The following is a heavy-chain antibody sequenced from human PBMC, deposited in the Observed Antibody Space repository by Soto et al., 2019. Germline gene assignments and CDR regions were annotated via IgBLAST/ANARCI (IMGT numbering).Heavy chain of an antibody. CDR3: ARESGVFGVVIIRSWYYFDY. Sequence: ASETLSLTCAVYGGSFSGYYWSWIRQPPGKGLEWIGEINHSGSTNYNPSLKSRVTISVDTSKNQFSLKLSSVTAADTAVYYCARESGVFGVVIIRSWYYFDYWGQGTLVTVSS. CDR1: GGSFSGYY. V-gene: IGHV4-34*01. CDR2: INHSGST. D-gene: IGHD3-3*01. J-gene: IGHJ4*02.